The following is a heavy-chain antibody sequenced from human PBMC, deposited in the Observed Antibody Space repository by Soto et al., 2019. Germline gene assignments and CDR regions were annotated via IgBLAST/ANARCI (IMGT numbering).Heavy chain of an antibody. CDR2: IYYSGST. Sequence: SETLSLTCTVSGGSISSGDYYWSWIRQPPGKGLEWIGYIYYSGSTYYNPSLKSRVTISVDTSKNQFSLKLSSVTAADTAVYYCASSGSGYDWGSWFNPWGQGTLVTVSS. CDR1: GGSISSGDYY. CDR3: ASSGSGYDWGSWFNP. J-gene: IGHJ5*02. D-gene: IGHD5-12*01. V-gene: IGHV4-30-4*01.